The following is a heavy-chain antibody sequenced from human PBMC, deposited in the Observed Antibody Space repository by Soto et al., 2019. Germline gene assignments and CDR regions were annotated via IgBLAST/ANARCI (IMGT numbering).Heavy chain of an antibody. CDR1: GFTFSSYA. D-gene: IGHD6-19*01. CDR2: ISYDGSNK. CDR3: AIAVAVAGTYFDY. J-gene: IGHJ4*02. V-gene: IGHV3-30-3*01. Sequence: QVQLVESGGGVVQPGRSLRLSCAASGFTFSSYAMHWVRQAPGKGLEWVAVISYDGSNKYYADSVKGRFTISRDNSKNTLYLQMNSLRAEDTAVYYCAIAVAVAGTYFDYWGQGTLVTVSS.